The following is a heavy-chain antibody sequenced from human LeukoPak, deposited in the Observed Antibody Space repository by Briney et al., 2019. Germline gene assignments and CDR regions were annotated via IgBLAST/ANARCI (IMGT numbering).Heavy chain of an antibody. J-gene: IGHJ4*02. CDR3: AKDHQGYWADSFDY. D-gene: IGHD6-13*01. CDR2: ISGSGGST. Sequence: GGSLRLSCAASGFTFSSYAMTWVRQAPGKGLEWVSAISGSGGSTYFADSVKGRFTVSRDNSKDTLYLQMNSLRAEDTAVYYCAKDHQGYWADSFDYWGQGTLATVSS. V-gene: IGHV3-23*01. CDR1: GFTFSSYA.